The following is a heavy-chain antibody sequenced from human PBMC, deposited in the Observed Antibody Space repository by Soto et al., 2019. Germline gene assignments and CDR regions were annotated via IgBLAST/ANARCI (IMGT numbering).Heavy chain of an antibody. D-gene: IGHD3-10*01. Sequence: QVQLEQSGAEMKKPGAAVKVSCQSSGGTFNTYAMNWVLQAPGQGPEWMGDICPMFGAAHYAPNFKGRVTITADESTGTSYMQLSCLTSEAPALYFCAREVQVHTPAFVYWGQGTLVTVSS. CDR3: AREVQVHTPAFVY. CDR2: ICPMFGAA. J-gene: IGHJ4*02. V-gene: IGHV1-69*19. CDR1: GGTFNTYA.